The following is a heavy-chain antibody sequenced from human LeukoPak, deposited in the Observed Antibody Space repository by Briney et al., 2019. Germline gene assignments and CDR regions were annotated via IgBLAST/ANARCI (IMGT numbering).Heavy chain of an antibody. D-gene: IGHD5-18*01. CDR3: ARGGSSRYSFGFG. J-gene: IGHJ1*01. CDR1: GFTFSIYG. CDR2: IRNDGSDK. Sequence: PGGSLRLSCAASGFTFSIYGMHWVRQAPGKGLEWVAFIRNDGSDKYYADSLKGRFTISRDNSKNTLYLQMNSLRAEDTAVYYCARGGSSRYSFGFGWGQGTLVTVSS. V-gene: IGHV3-30*02.